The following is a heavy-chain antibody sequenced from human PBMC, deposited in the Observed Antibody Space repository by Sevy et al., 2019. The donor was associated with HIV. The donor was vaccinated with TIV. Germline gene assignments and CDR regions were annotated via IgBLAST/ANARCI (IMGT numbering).Heavy chain of an antibody. CDR3: ARGTRGTFGN. V-gene: IGHV3-74*01. CDR2: INTDGESI. D-gene: IGHD1-26*01. Sequence: GGSLRLSCAASGFTFSNYWMHWVRQAPGKGLVWVSHINTDGESIRYADSVKGRFTISRDNAKNTLYLQVNSLRAEDTAVYYCARGTRGTFGNWGQVTLVTVSS. J-gene: IGHJ4*02. CDR1: GFTFSNYW.